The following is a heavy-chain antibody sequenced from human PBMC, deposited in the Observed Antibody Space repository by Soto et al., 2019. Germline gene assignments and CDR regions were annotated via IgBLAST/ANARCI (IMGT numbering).Heavy chain of an antibody. CDR3: ARDLYTRWFGELDNYYYYGMDV. J-gene: IGHJ6*02. V-gene: IGHV3-21*01. CDR2: ISSSSSYI. D-gene: IGHD3-10*01. Sequence: GGSLRLSCAASGFTFSSYSMNWVRQAPGKGLEWVSSISSSSSYIYYADSVKGRFTISRDNAKNSLYLQMNSLRAEDTAVYYCARDLYTRWFGELDNYYYYGMDVWGQGTTVTVSS. CDR1: GFTFSSYS.